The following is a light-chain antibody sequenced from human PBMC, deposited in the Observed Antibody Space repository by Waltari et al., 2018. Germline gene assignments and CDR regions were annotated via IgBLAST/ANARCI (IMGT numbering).Light chain of an antibody. CDR3: QQYTSYPLT. Sequence: DIEMTQSPSSLSASVGDRVTLTCRASQVITRWLAWYQQKPGKAPKSLISTISTLQTGVPSRFSGSGSGTEFTLTISSLQPEDFATYYCQQYTSYPLTFGGGTKVEIK. CDR2: TIS. CDR1: QVITRW. J-gene: IGKJ4*01. V-gene: IGKV1D-16*01.